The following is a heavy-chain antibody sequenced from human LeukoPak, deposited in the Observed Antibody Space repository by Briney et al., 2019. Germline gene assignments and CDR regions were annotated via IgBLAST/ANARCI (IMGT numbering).Heavy chain of an antibody. CDR3: ARQLGSSGWYYFDY. D-gene: IGHD6-19*01. CDR1: GGSISSSSYY. J-gene: IGHJ4*02. Sequence: ETLSLTCTVSGGSISSSSYYWGWLRQPRGRGLEWIGSIYYSGSTYYNPSLKSRVTIRVDTSKNQFSLKLSSVTAADTAVYYCARQLGSSGWYYFDYWGQGTLVTVSS. V-gene: IGHV4-39*01. CDR2: IYYSGST.